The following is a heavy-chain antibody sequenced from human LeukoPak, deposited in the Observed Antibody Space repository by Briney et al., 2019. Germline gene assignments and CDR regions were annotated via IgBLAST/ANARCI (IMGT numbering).Heavy chain of an antibody. CDR2: IYSGGST. D-gene: IGHD4-23*01. CDR1: GFTVSSNY. J-gene: IGHJ4*02. CDR3: ARPSDYGGASYYFDY. Sequence: SGGSLRLSCAASGFTVSSNYMSWVRQAPGKGLEWVSVIYSGGSTYYADSVKGRFTISRDNSKNTLYLQMNSLRAEDTAVYYCARPSDYGGASYYFDYWGQGTLVTVSS. V-gene: IGHV3-53*05.